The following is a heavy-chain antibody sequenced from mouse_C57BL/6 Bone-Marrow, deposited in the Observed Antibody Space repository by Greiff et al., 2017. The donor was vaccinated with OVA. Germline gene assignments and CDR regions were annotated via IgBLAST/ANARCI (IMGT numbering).Heavy chain of an antibody. D-gene: IGHD2-4*01. J-gene: IGHJ3*01. CDR1: GYTFTSYG. CDR2: IYPRSGNT. V-gene: IGHV1-81*01. Sequence: VQLQQSGAELARPGASVKLSCKASGYTFTSYGISWVKQRTGQGLEWIGEIYPRSGNTYYNEKFKGKATLTADKSSSTAYMELRSLTSEDSAVYFCAREGYDYDDGAWFAYWGQGTLVTVSA. CDR3: AREGYDYDDGAWFAY.